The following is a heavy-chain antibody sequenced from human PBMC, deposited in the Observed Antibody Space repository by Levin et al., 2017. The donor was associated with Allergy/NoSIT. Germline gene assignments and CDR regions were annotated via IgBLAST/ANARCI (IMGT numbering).Heavy chain of an antibody. J-gene: IGHJ1*01. CDR2: IVVGSGNT. D-gene: IGHD1-26*01. V-gene: IGHV1-58*02. CDR1: GFTFTSSA. CDR3: AADLLVVGATQTEYFQH. Sequence: SVKISCKASGFTFTSSAMQWVRQARGQRLEWIGWIVVGSGNTNYAQKFQERVTITRDMSTSTAYMELSSLRSEDTAVYYCAADLLVVGATQTEYFQHWGQGTLVTVSS.